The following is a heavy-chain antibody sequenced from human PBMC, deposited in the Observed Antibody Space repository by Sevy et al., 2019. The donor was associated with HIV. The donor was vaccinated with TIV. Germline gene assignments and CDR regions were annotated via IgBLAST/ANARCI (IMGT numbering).Heavy chain of an antibody. Sequence: GGSLRLSCAAAGFTFSSNAIHWVRQAPGKGLEWVAVISYDGYNKYYADSVRGRFALARDNSKNILYLQMNNLGPEDTAGYYCARDSRYFCNRWTGPTGEDFDIWGQGTRVTVSS. CDR3: ARDSRYFCNRWTGPTGEDFDI. V-gene: IGHV3-30*09. CDR2: ISYDGYNK. J-gene: IGHJ3*02. CDR1: GFTFSSNA. D-gene: IGHD3-9*01.